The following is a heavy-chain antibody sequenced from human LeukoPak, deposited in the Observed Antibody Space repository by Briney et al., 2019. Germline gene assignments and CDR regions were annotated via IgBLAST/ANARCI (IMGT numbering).Heavy chain of an antibody. Sequence: GESLKFSCKGSGYSFTSYWIGWVRQMPGKGLEWMGIIYPGDSDTRYSPSFQGQVTISADKSISTAYLQWSSLKASDTAIYYCARLDSMIVVVNYFDYWGQGTLVTVSS. V-gene: IGHV5-51*01. D-gene: IGHD3-22*01. CDR3: ARLDSMIVVVNYFDY. CDR2: IYPGDSDT. CDR1: GYSFTSYW. J-gene: IGHJ4*02.